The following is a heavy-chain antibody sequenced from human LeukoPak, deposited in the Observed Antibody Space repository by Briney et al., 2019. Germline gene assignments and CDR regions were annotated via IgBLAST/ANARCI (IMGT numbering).Heavy chain of an antibody. CDR3: GRGHPVVPAAVPDY. CDR1: GYTFTGYY. V-gene: IGHV1-2*02. Sequence: ASVKVSCKASGYTFTGYYIHWVRQAPAQGLEWMGWINPNSGGTNYAQKFQGRVTMTRDTSISTAYMELSRLRSDDTAVYYCGRGHPVVPAAVPDYWGQGTLVTVSS. CDR2: INPNSGGT. D-gene: IGHD2-2*02. J-gene: IGHJ4*02.